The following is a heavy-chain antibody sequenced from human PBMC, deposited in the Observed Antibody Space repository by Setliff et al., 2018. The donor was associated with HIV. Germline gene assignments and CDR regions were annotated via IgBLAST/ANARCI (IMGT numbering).Heavy chain of an antibody. CDR1: GGSISSGGFY. Sequence: SETLSLTCTVTGGSISSGGFYWTWIRQHPGKGLEWIGYIYSSGSTNYNPSLKSRVTISVDTSKNQFSLKLYSVTAADTAVYYCARAYFGSGIYYWGQGTLVTVSS. CDR3: ARAYFGSGIYY. D-gene: IGHD3-10*01. V-gene: IGHV4-61*08. CDR2: IYSSGST. J-gene: IGHJ4*02.